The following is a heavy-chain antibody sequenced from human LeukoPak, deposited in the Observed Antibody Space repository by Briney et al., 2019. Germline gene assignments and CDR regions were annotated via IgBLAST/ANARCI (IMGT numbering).Heavy chain of an antibody. CDR1: GFTFSSYA. CDR2: INGRGSTT. V-gene: IGHV3-23*01. J-gene: IGHJ4*02. Sequence: QPGGSLRLSRAASGFTFSSYAMSWVRQAPGKGLEWVSGINGRGSTTYYADSAKGRFPISRDNSKDTLYLQMNSLRAEDTAVYYCARGLDFPVPHFDYWGQGTLVTVSS. D-gene: IGHD2-2*01. CDR3: ARGLDFPVPHFDY.